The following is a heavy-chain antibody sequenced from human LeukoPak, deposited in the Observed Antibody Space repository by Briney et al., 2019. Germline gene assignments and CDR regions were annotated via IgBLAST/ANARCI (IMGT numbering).Heavy chain of an antibody. V-gene: IGHV4-31*03. D-gene: IGHD5-12*01. CDR3: ARVVIVATIGAFDI. CDR2: IYYSGST. J-gene: IGHJ3*02. CDR1: GGSISSGGYY. Sequence: SETLSLTCTVSGGSISSGGYYWSWLRQHPGKGLEWIGYIYYSGSTYYNPSLKSRVTISVDTSKNQFSLKLSSVTAADTAVYYCARVVIVATIGAFDIWGQGTMVTVSS.